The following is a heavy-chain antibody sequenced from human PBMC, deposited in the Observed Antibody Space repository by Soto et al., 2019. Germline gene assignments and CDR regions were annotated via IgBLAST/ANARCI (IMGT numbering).Heavy chain of an antibody. CDR1: GFTFSSYS. V-gene: IGHV3-21*01. Sequence: PGGSLRLSCAASGFTFSSYSMNWVRQAPGKGLEWVSSISSSSSYIYYADSVKGRFTISRDNAKNSLYLQMNSLRAEDTAVYYCAGTYCTNGVCYGYYFDYWGQGTLVTVSS. CDR2: ISSSSSYI. CDR3: AGTYCTNGVCYGYYFDY. J-gene: IGHJ4*02. D-gene: IGHD2-8*01.